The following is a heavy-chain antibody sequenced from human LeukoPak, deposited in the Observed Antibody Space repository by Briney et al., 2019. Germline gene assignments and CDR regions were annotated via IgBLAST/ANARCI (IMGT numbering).Heavy chain of an antibody. CDR2: IYYSGST. CDR3: ARAGYSSLGFAHDY. CDR1: GGSISSYY. Sequence: SETLSLTCTVSGGSISSYYWSWIRQPPGKGLEWIGYIYYSGSTNYNPSLKSRVTISVDTSKNQFSLKLSSVTAADTAVYYCARAGYSSLGFAHDYWGQGTLVTVSS. D-gene: IGHD6-13*01. V-gene: IGHV4-59*01. J-gene: IGHJ4*02.